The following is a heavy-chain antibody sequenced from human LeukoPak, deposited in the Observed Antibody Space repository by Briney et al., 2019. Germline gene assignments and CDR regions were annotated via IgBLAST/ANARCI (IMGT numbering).Heavy chain of an antibody. D-gene: IGHD1-26*01. CDR2: INWNGGST. V-gene: IGHV3-20*04. J-gene: IGHJ3*02. CDR1: GFTFDDYG. CDR3: ARDQPEWELPAFDI. Sequence: GGSLRLSCAASGFTFDDYGMSWVRQAPGKGLEWVSGINWNGGSTGYADSVKGRFTISRDNAKNSLYLQMNSLRAEDTALYCCARDQPEWELPAFDIWGQGTMVTVSS.